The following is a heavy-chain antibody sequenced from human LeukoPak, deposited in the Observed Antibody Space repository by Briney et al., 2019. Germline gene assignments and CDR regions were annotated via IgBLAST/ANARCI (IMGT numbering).Heavy chain of an antibody. CDR2: ISDHGRGT. J-gene: IGHJ4*02. CDR3: AKGIHYHDSSGYYFDYFDY. V-gene: IGHV3-64*04. CDR1: GFTFSTYT. Sequence: PGGSLRLSCSASGFTFSTYTMHWVRQAPGEGLEYVSSISDHGRGTYYADSVKGRFTISRDNSKNTLYLQMNSLRAEDTAVYYCAKGIHYHDSSGYYFDYFDYWGQGTLVTVSS. D-gene: IGHD3-22*01.